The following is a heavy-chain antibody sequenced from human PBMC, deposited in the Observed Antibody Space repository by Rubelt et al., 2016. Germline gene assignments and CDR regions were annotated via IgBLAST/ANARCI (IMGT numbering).Heavy chain of an antibody. D-gene: IGHD4-11*01. J-gene: IGHJ2*01. Sequence: EVQLVESGGGLVKPGGSLRLSCAASGFTFSSYSMNWVRQAPGKGLEWVSSISSTSSYIYYADSLKGRFTISRDNAKNSLYLQRNSLRAEDTAVYYCARPMTTVQHWSFDLWGRGTLVTVSS. V-gene: IGHV3-21*01. CDR1: GFTFSSYS. CDR3: ARPMTTVQHWSFDL. CDR2: ISSTSSYI.